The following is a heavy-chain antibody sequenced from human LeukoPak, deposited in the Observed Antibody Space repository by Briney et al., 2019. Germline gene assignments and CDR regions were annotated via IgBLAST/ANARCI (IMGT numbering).Heavy chain of an antibody. J-gene: IGHJ4*02. Sequence: GGSLRLSCAASGFTFDDYAMHWGRQAPGKGLEWVSLISGDGGDTYYADSVKGRFTVSRDNSKTSLYLQMNSLRTEDTALYYWVRSTTWWGNDYWGQGTLVTVSS. V-gene: IGHV3-43*02. CDR1: GFTFDDYA. CDR3: VRSTTWWGNDY. CDR2: ISGDGGDT. D-gene: IGHD6-13*01.